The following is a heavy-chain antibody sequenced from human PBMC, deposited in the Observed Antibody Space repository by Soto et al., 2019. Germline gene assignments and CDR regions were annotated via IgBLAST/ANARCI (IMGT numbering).Heavy chain of an antibody. CDR2: IYYSGST. CDR1: GGSISSSSYY. V-gene: IGHV4-39*01. J-gene: IGHJ3*02. Sequence: SETLSLTCTVSGGSISSSSYYWGWIRQPPGKGLEWIGTIYYSGSTYYNPSLKSRVTISVDTSKNQFSLKLSSVTAADTAVYYCARRRVCSSTSCYKHAFDIWGQGTMVTVSS. CDR3: ARRRVCSSTSCYKHAFDI. D-gene: IGHD2-2*02.